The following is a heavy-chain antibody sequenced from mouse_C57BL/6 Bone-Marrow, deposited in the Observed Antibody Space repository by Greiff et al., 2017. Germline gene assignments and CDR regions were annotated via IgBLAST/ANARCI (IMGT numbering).Heavy chain of an antibody. J-gene: IGHJ2*01. CDR1: GYTFTSYW. CDR3: ARHPYYYGSSDYFDY. Sequence: QVQLKQPGAELVKPGASVKLSCKASGYTFTSYWMHWVMQRPGQGLEWIGMIHPNSGSTNYNEKFKDKATLTADKSSSTVYMELSRLTSEDSAVYFCARHPYYYGSSDYFDYWGQGTTLTVSS. CDR2: IHPNSGST. D-gene: IGHD1-1*01. V-gene: IGHV1-64*01.